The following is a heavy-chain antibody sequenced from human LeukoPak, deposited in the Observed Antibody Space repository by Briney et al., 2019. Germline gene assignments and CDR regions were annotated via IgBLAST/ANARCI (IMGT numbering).Heavy chain of an antibody. Sequence: ASVKVSCKASGYTFTSYGISWVRQAPGQGLEWMGWISAYNGNTNYAQKLQGRVTMTTDTSTSTAHMELRSLRSDDTAVYYCARDVSYYHYYYGMDVWGQGTTVTVSS. CDR3: ARDVSYYHYYYGMDV. CDR1: GYTFTSYG. D-gene: IGHD3-10*01. J-gene: IGHJ6*02. V-gene: IGHV1-18*01. CDR2: ISAYNGNT.